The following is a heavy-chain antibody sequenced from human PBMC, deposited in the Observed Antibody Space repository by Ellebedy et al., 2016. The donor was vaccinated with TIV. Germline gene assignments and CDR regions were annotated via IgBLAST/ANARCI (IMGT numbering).Heavy chain of an antibody. CDR2: IYYSGST. J-gene: IGHJ3*02. V-gene: IGHV4-59*01. D-gene: IGHD3-22*01. Sequence: MPSETLSLTCTVSGGSISSYYWSWIRQPPGKGLEWIGYIYYSGSTNYNPSLKSRVTISVDTSKNQFSLKLSSVTAADTAVYYCARKLDSSALSDPFDIWGQGTMVTVSS. CDR3: ARKLDSSALSDPFDI. CDR1: GGSISSYY.